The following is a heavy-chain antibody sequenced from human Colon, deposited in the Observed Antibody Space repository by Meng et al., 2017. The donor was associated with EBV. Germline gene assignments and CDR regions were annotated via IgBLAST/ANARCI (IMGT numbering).Heavy chain of an antibody. CDR1: GGSLSGAY. Sequence: QLQESGPGLVKPSGTLSLTCAVNGGSLSGAYWNWIRQPPGKGLEWIGEIIHGGSPSYNPSLKSRVTISIDTSKNQLSLMLSSVTAADTAVYYCARRPTGIDFWGQGTLVTVSS. CDR3: ARRPTGIDF. V-gene: IGHV4-34*12. CDR2: IIHGGSP. J-gene: IGHJ4*02. D-gene: IGHD2-8*02.